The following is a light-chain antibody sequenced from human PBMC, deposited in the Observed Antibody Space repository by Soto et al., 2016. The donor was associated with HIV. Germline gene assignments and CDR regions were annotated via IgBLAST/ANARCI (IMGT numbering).Light chain of an antibody. CDR2: KAS. Sequence: DIQMTQSPSTLSASVGDRVTITCRASQSINSWLAWYQQKAGKAPKLLIYKASSLESGVPSRFSGSGSGTEFTLTISSLQPEDFATYYCLQHNSYPAIFGGGTKVEIK. CDR1: QSINSW. CDR3: LQHNSYPAI. J-gene: IGKJ4*01. V-gene: IGKV1-5*03.